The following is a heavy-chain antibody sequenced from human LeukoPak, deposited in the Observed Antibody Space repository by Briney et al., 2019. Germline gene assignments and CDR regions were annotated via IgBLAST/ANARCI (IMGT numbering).Heavy chain of an antibody. D-gene: IGHD3-3*01. J-gene: IGHJ4*02. Sequence: TSETLSLTCTVSGGSISSGGYYWSWIRQHPGKGLEWIGYIYYSGSTYYNPSLKSQVTISVDTSKNQFSLKLSSVTAADTAVYYCARALYDLVDYWGQGTLVTVSS. V-gene: IGHV4-31*01. CDR1: GGSISSGGYY. CDR2: IYYSGST. CDR3: ARALYDLVDY.